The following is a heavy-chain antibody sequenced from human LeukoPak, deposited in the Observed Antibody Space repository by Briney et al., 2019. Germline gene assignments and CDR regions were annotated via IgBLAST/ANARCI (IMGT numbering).Heavy chain of an antibody. Sequence: GGSVRLSCAASGFIFSSYSMNWVRQAPGKGLEWVSYISSSSSTIYYADSVKGRFTISRDNAKNSLNLQMNSLRAEDTAVYYCTRVHGGYPFDYWGQGTLVTVSS. CDR3: TRVHGGYPFDY. CDR1: GFIFSSYS. J-gene: IGHJ4*02. V-gene: IGHV3-48*01. D-gene: IGHD2-15*01. CDR2: ISSSSSTI.